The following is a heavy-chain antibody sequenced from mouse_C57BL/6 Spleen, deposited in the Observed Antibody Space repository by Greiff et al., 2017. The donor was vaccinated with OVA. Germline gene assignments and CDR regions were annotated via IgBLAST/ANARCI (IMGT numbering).Heavy chain of an antibody. D-gene: IGHD3-3*01. CDR2: INPGSGGT. Sequence: VQRVESGAELVRPGTSVKVSCKASGYAFTNYLIEWVKQRPGQGLEWIGVINPGSGGTNYNEKFKGKATLTADKSSSTAYMQLSSLTSEDSAVYFCARRAVSRYFDVWGTGTTVTVSS. J-gene: IGHJ1*03. CDR3: ARRAVSRYFDV. CDR1: GYAFTNYL. V-gene: IGHV1-54*01.